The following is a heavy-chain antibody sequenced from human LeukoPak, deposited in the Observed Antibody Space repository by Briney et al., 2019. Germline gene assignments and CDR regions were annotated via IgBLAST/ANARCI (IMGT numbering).Heavy chain of an antibody. CDR1: GGTFSSYA. V-gene: IGHV1-69*01. CDR2: IIPIFGTA. J-gene: IGHJ2*01. D-gene: IGHD4-17*01. CDR3: ARLQRRDYVEDPNWYFDL. Sequence: GSSVKVSCKASGGTFSSYAISWVRQAPGQGLEWMGGIIPIFGTANYAQKFQGRVTITADESTSTAYMELSSLRSEDTAVYYCARLQRRDYVEDPNWYFDLWGRGTLVTVSS.